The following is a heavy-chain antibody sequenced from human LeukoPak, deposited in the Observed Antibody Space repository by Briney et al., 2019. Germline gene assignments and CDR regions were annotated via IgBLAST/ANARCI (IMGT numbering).Heavy chain of an antibody. J-gene: IGHJ3*02. V-gene: IGHV3-23*01. Sequence: PGGSLRLSCAASGFTFSSYAMSWVRQAPGKGLEWVSSISGSGSSTYYADSVKGRFTISRDNSKNTLYLQMNSLRAEDTAVYYCAKDVYCSSTSCYDGAFDSWGQGTMVTVSS. CDR1: GFTFSSYA. D-gene: IGHD2-2*01. CDR2: ISGSGSST. CDR3: AKDVYCSSTSCYDGAFDS.